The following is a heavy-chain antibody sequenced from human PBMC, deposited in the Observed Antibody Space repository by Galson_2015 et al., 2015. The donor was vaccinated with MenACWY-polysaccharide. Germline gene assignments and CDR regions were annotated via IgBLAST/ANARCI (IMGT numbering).Heavy chain of an antibody. Sequence: SLRLSCAASGFTFSTYSINWVRQAPGKGLEWVSSISGTGTIYYADSVKGRFTISRDNAKNSLYLQMISLRADDTAVYYCAKERAPSTYYGMDVWGQGTTVTVSS. CDR2: ISGTGTI. CDR3: AKERAPSTYYGMDV. D-gene: IGHD2-2*01. V-gene: IGHV3-69-1*01. J-gene: IGHJ6*02. CDR1: GFTFSTYS.